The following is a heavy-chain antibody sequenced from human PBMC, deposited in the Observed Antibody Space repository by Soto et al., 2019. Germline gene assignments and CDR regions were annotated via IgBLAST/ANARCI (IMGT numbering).Heavy chain of an antibody. J-gene: IGHJ6*02. V-gene: IGHV1-2*04. CDR2: INPNSGGT. D-gene: IGHD6-19*01. CDR1: GGTFTGYY. CDR3: ARGQAVAVAGRSYYYYYGMDV. Sequence: ASVNVSCKASGGTFTGYYMHWVRQAPGQGLEWMGWINPNSGGTNYAQKFQGWVTMTRDTSISTAYMELSRLRSDDTAVYYCARGQAVAVAGRSYYYYYGMDVWGQGTTVTVSS.